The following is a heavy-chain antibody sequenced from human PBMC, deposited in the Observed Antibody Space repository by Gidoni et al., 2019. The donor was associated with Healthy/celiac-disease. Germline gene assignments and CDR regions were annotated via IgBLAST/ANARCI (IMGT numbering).Heavy chain of an antibody. CDR1: GYTFTAYY. CDR2: INPNSGGT. CDR3: ARDLGYSSSSPGNWFDP. D-gene: IGHD6-6*01. V-gene: IGHV1-2*06. Sequence: QVQLVQSGAEVKKPGASVKVSCKASGYTFTAYYMHWVRQAPGQGLEWMGRINPNSGGTNYAQKFQGRVTMTRDTSISTAYMELSRLRSDDTAVYYCARDLGYSSSSPGNWFDPWGQGTLVTVSS. J-gene: IGHJ5*02.